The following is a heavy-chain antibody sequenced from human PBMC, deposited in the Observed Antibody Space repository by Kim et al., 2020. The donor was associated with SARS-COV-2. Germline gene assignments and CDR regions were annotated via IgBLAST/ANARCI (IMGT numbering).Heavy chain of an antibody. J-gene: IGHJ4*02. V-gene: IGHV3-7*03. Sequence: GGSLRLSCAASGFTFSSYWMSWVRQAPGKGLEWVANIKQDGSEKYYVDSVKGRFTISRDNAKNSLYLQMNSLRAEDTAVYYCARASSLLWFGAGDYWGQGTLVTVSS. CDR2: IKQDGSEK. CDR3: ARASSLLWFGAGDY. CDR1: GFTFSSYW. D-gene: IGHD3-10*01.